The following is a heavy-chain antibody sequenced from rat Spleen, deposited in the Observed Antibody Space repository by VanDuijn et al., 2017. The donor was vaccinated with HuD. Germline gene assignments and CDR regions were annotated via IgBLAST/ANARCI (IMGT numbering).Heavy chain of an antibody. CDR3: TRENYYSGDY. Sequence: EVQLVESGGGLVQPGRSLKLSCVASGFTFNNYWMNWIRQAPGKGLEWVASITNSGGNVYYPDSVKGRFTISRDNTQNTLYLQMNSLKSEDTATYYCTRENYYSGDYWGQGVMVTVSS. D-gene: IGHD1-1*01. CDR2: ITNSGGNV. J-gene: IGHJ2*01. CDR1: GFTFNNYW. V-gene: IGHV5-31*01.